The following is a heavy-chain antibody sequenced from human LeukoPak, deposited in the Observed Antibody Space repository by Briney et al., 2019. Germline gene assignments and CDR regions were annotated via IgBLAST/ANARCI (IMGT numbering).Heavy chain of an antibody. CDR1: GGSISSSSYY. D-gene: IGHD3-3*01. CDR2: IYYSGST. V-gene: IGHV4-39*01. Sequence: PSETLSLTCTVSGGSISSSSYYWGWIRQPPGKGLEWIGSIYYSGSTYYNPSLKSRVTISVDTSKNQFSLKLNSVTAADTAVYYCAKNGQSGFSFDPWGQGTLVTVSS. CDR3: AKNGQSGFSFDP. J-gene: IGHJ5*02.